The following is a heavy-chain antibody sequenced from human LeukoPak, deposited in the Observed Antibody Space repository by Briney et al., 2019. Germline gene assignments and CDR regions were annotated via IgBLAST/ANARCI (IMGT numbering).Heavy chain of an antibody. D-gene: IGHD3-10*01. J-gene: IGHJ4*02. CDR2: IYYSGST. CDR3: ARRAYGSGSFNLYYFDY. Sequence: PSETLSLICTVSGGSISNYYWRWVRQPPGKGLEWIGYIYYSGSTKYNPSVKSRVNISVDTSKNQFSLKLNSVTAADVAVYYCARRAYGSGSFNLYYFDYWAQGTLVAVS. V-gene: IGHV4-59*08. CDR1: GGSISNYY.